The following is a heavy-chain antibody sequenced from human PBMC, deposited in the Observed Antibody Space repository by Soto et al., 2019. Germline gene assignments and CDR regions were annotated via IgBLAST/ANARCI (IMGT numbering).Heavy chain of an antibody. CDR2: IIPIFGTA. CDR3: ARDPIDYDSSAHVDY. J-gene: IGHJ4*02. V-gene: IGHV1-69*13. Sequence: SVKVSCKASGGTFSSYAISWVRQAPGQGLEWMGGIIPIFGTANYAQKFQGRVTITADESTSTAYMELSSLRSEDTAVYYCARDPIDYDSSAHVDYWGQGTLVTVAS. D-gene: IGHD3-22*01. CDR1: GGTFSSYA.